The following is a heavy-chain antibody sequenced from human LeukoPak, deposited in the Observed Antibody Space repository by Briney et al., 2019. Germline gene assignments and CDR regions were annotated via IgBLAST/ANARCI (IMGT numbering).Heavy chain of an antibody. D-gene: IGHD1-26*01. Sequence: GASVKVSCKASGYKFTSFGISWVRQAPGLGLEWLGWISPYNGYTEFAQKFQGRVTLTTDTPTTTAYMDLRSLRSDDTAVYYCATERGVGASEYWGRGTLVTVPS. CDR3: ATERGVGASEY. V-gene: IGHV1-18*01. CDR2: ISPYNGYT. J-gene: IGHJ4*02. CDR1: GYKFTSFG.